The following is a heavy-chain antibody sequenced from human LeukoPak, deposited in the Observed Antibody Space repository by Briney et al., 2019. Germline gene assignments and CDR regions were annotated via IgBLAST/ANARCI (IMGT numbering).Heavy chain of an antibody. CDR1: GYTFSSYA. CDR2: ISSSGGST. Sequence: GGSLRLSFSASGYTFSSYAMYWIRQAPGKGLEYVSAISSSGGSTYYADSVKGRFSISRDNSKNTLSLQMSSLRPEDTAVYYCMKEGRPKLGISGGGFDLWGRGTLVTVSS. J-gene: IGHJ2*01. V-gene: IGHV3-64D*09. D-gene: IGHD7-27*01. CDR3: MKEGRPKLGISGGGFDL.